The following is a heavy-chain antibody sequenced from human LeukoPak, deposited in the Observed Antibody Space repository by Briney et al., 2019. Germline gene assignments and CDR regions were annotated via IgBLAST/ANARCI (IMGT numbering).Heavy chain of an antibody. J-gene: IGHJ3*02. CDR1: GGTFSSYA. D-gene: IGHD3-10*01. V-gene: IGHV1-69*01. CDR2: IIPIFGTA. CDR3: AREGVGVRDSVAFDI. Sequence: SVKVSCKASGGTFSSYAISWVRQSPGQGLEWMGGIIPIFGTANYAQKFQGRVTITADESTSTAYMELSSLRSEDTAVYYCAREGVGVRDSVAFDIWGQGTMVTVSS.